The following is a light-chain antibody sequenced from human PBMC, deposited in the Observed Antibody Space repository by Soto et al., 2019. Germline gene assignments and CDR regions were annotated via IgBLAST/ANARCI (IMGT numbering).Light chain of an antibody. CDR1: QSVSSSY. J-gene: IGKJ1*01. CDR3: QQYGSSPVT. CDR2: GAS. Sequence: EIVLTQSPGTLSLSPGERATLSCRASQSVSSSYLAWYRQKPGQAPRLLIYGASSRATGIPDRFSGSGSGTDFTLTISRLEPEDFAVYYCQQYGSSPVTFGQGTKVDI. V-gene: IGKV3-20*01.